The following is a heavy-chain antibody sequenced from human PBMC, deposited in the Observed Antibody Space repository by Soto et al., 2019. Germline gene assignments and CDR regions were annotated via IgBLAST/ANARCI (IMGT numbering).Heavy chain of an antibody. D-gene: IGHD2-21*02. CDR2: ISGGGGST. Sequence: EVQLLESGGGLVQPGGSLRLSCAASGFTFGNYGMNWVRQAPGKGLEWVSGISGGGGSTYYEDSVKGRFTISRDPSKNTIFLEMNSLRAEDTAVYYCAKGFIVVVTVIRPDDAFDAWGQGTLVTVSS. V-gene: IGHV3-23*01. J-gene: IGHJ5*01. CDR3: AKGFIVVVTVIRPDDAFDA. CDR1: GFTFGNYG.